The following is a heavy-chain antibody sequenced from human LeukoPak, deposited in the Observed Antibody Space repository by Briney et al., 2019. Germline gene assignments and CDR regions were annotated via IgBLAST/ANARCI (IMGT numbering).Heavy chain of an antibody. V-gene: IGHV3-23*01. D-gene: IGHD3-16*02. J-gene: IGHJ4*02. CDR3: AKSESGLRLGELSSFDY. Sequence: GGSLRLSCAASGFTFSSYAMSWVRQAPGKGLEWVSAISGSGGSTYYADSVKGRFTVSRDNSKNTLYLQMNSLRAEDTAVYYCAKSESGLRLGELSSFDYWGQGSLVTVSS. CDR2: ISGSGGST. CDR1: GFTFSSYA.